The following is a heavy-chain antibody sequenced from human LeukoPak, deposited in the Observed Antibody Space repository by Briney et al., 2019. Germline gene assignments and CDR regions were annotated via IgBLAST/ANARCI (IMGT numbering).Heavy chain of an antibody. CDR3: ATGRYCSSTSCYAGYNWFDP. D-gene: IGHD2-2*01. CDR2: FDPEDGET. J-gene: IGHJ5*02. CDR1: GYTLTELS. V-gene: IGHV1-24*01. Sequence: ASVKVSCKVSGYTLTELSMHWVRQAPGKGLEWMGGFDPEDGETIYAQKFQGRVTMTEDTSTDTAYMELSSLRSEDTAVYYCATGRYCSSTSCYAGYNWFDPWGQGTLVTVSS.